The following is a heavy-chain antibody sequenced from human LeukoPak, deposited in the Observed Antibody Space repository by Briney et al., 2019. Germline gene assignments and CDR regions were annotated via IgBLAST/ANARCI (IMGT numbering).Heavy chain of an antibody. J-gene: IGHJ4*02. V-gene: IGHV3-48*03. CDR2: ISSSGSTI. D-gene: IGHD3-9*01. Sequence: GSLRLSCAASGFTFSSYEMNWVRQAPGKGLEWVSYISSSGSTIYYADSVKGRFTISRDNAKNSLYLQMNSLRAEDTAVYYCASRVNVLRYFDWLLEFDYWGQGTLVTVSS. CDR3: ASRVNVLRYFDWLLEFDY. CDR1: GFTFSSYE.